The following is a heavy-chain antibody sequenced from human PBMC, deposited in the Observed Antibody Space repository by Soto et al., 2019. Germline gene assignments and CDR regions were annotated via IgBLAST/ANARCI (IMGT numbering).Heavy chain of an antibody. J-gene: IGHJ6*03. D-gene: IGHD3-10*01. CDR3: ARGRRGSGSYYNSRHYYYMDV. Sequence: SGTLSLTFAVYGGSFSGYYWSWIRQPPGKGLEWIGEINHSGSTNYNPSLKSRVTISVDTSKNQFSLKLSSVTAADTAVYYCARGRRGSGSYYNSRHYYYMDVWGKGTTVTVSS. CDR1: GGSFSGYY. V-gene: IGHV4-34*01. CDR2: INHSGST.